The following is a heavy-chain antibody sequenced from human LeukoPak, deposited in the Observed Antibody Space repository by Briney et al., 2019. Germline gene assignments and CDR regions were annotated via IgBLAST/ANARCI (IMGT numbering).Heavy chain of an antibody. V-gene: IGHV6-1*01. D-gene: IGHD3-16*01. CDR2: TYYRSKWYN. CDR1: GDSVSSNSAA. J-gene: IGHJ4*02. CDR3: EGGETAVASIDY. Sequence: SQTLSLTCAISGDSVSSNSAAWNWLRQSPSRGLEWLGRTYYRSKWYNDYAVSMQSRITINPDTSKNQFSLQLNSVTPEDTAVYYCEGGETAVASIDYGGQETLLTVS.